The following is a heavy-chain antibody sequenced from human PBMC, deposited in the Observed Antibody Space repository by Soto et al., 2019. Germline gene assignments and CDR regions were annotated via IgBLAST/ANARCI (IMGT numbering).Heavy chain of an antibody. CDR3: ASDRSPLYNWNLFHWFDP. CDR1: GFTFSSYS. V-gene: IGHV3-21*01. CDR2: ISSSSSYI. J-gene: IGHJ5*02. D-gene: IGHD1-7*01. Sequence: PGGSLRLSCAASGFTFSSYSMNWVRQAPGKGLEWVSSISSSSSYIYYADSVKGPFTISRDNAKNSLYLQMNSLRAEATAVYYCASDRSPLYNWNLFHWFDPWGQGTLVTVSS.